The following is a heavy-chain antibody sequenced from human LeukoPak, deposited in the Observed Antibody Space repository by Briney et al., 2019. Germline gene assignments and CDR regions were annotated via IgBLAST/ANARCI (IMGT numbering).Heavy chain of an antibody. J-gene: IGHJ6*02. CDR3: AREGVYCSGGSCSGRGMDV. Sequence: SETLSLTCTVSGVSISSSSYYWGWIRQPPGKGLEWIGSIYYSGSTYYNPSLKSRVTISVDTSKNQFSLKLSSVTAADTAVYYCAREGVYCSGGSCSGRGMDVWGQGTTVTVSS. CDR2: IYYSGST. V-gene: IGHV4-39*07. CDR1: GVSISSSSYY. D-gene: IGHD2-15*01.